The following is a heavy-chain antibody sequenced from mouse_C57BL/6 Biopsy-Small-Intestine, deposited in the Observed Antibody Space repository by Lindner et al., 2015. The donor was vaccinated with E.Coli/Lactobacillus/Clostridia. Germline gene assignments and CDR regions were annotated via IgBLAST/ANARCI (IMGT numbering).Heavy chain of an antibody. Sequence: VQLQESGAELVRPGTSVKVSCKASGYAFTNYLIEWVKRRPGQGLEWIGVINPGSGGTNYNEKFKGKATLTADKSSSTAYMQLSSLTSEDSAVYFCARQVYGNYEFSYWGQGTLVTVSA. D-gene: IGHD2-1*01. J-gene: IGHJ3*01. CDR2: INPGSGGT. V-gene: IGHV1-54*01. CDR1: GYAFTNYL. CDR3: ARQVYGNYEFSY.